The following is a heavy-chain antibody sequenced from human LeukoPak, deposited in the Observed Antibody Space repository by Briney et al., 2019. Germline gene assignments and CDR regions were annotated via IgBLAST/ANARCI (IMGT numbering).Heavy chain of an antibody. D-gene: IGHD6-19*01. J-gene: IGHJ4*02. CDR3: ARGTGTAVY. CDR2: VYYSGST. V-gene: IGHV4-59*01. Sequence: KPSETLSLTCTVSGGSISGYYWSWIRQPPGKGLEWIGYVYYSGSTNYNPSLKSRVTISVDTSKNQFSLKLSSVTAADTAVYYCARGTGTAVYWGQGTLVTVSS. CDR1: GGSISGYY.